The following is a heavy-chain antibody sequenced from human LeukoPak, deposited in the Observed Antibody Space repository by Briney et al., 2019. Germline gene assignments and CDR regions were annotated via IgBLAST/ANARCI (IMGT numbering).Heavy chain of an antibody. D-gene: IGHD6-13*01. V-gene: IGHV1-2*04. Sequence: GASVKVSCKASGYTFTGYYMHWVRQAPGQGLEWMGWINPNSGGTNYAQKFQGWVTMTRDTSISTAYMEVSSLTSDDTAVYYCARIYSSSWSFDFWGQGTRVTVSS. CDR3: ARIYSSSWSFDF. CDR1: GYTFTGYY. CDR2: INPNSGGT. J-gene: IGHJ5*01.